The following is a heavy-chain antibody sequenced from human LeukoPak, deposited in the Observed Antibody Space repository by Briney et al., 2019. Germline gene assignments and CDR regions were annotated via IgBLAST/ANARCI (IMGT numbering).Heavy chain of an antibody. V-gene: IGHV3-30*04. CDR1: EFNFMSYS. CDR3: ARIPLDGHWYFAL. J-gene: IGHJ2*01. Sequence: GGSLRLSCVASEFNFMSYSMHWVRQAPVKGLQWVAAISYDGSNIFYGDSVKGRFTISRDNSKNTLYLQMNNLRTEDTAVYYCARIPLDGHWYFALWGHGTLVTDSS. D-gene: IGHD5-24*01. CDR2: ISYDGSNI.